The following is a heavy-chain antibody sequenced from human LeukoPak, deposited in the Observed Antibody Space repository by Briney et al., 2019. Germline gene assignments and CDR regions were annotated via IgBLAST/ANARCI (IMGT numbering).Heavy chain of an antibody. Sequence: SETLSLTCTVSGCSISSYYWSWIRQPPGKGLEWIGYIYYTGSTNYNPSLKSRVTMSVDTSKNQFSLKLSSVTAADTAVYYCARYDFNKFFDYWGQGTLVTVSS. CDR2: IYYTGST. V-gene: IGHV4-59*01. D-gene: IGHD3-3*01. CDR1: GCSISSYY. CDR3: ARYDFNKFFDY. J-gene: IGHJ4*02.